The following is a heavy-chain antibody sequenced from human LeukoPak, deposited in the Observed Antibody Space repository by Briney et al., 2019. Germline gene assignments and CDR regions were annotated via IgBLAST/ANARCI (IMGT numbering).Heavy chain of an antibody. V-gene: IGHV4-39*07. D-gene: IGHD3-16*02. Sequence: SETLSLTCTVSGGSISSSGYYWGWIRQTPGKGLEGIGSIYYSGSKYHNPSLKSQVSMSVDTSKNQFSLKLTSVTPADTAVYYCARGDKRVTFGGVIVPFDHWGQGTLVTVSS. J-gene: IGHJ4*02. CDR3: ARGDKRVTFGGVIVPFDH. CDR1: GGSISSSGYY. CDR2: IYYSGSK.